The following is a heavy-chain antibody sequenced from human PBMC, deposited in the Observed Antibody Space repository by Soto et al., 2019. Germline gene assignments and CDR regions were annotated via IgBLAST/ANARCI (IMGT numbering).Heavy chain of an antibody. Sequence: SETLSLTCTVSGASISSNYWSWIRRPPGKGLECIGYFSYSGSTNYNPSLKSRVIISVDTSKDQFSLKLSSVTAADTAVYYCASYYYDSSGYYYVADYWGQGTLVTVS. J-gene: IGHJ4*02. CDR1: GASISSNY. CDR3: ASYYYDSSGYYYVADY. CDR2: FSYSGST. D-gene: IGHD3-22*01. V-gene: IGHV4-59*08.